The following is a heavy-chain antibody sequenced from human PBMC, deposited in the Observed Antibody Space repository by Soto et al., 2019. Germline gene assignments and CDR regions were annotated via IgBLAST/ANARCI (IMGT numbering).Heavy chain of an antibody. CDR2: ISSSSSTI. V-gene: IGHV3-48*01. D-gene: IGHD3-22*01. CDR1: GFTFSSYS. CDR3: AREVGDSGYRGNY. Sequence: EVQLVESGGGLVQPGGSLRLSCAASGFTFSSYSMNWVRQAPGKGLEWVSYISSSSSTIYYADSVKGRFTISRDNAKNSLYLQMNSLRAEDTAVYYCAREVGDSGYRGNYWGQGTLVTVSS. J-gene: IGHJ4*02.